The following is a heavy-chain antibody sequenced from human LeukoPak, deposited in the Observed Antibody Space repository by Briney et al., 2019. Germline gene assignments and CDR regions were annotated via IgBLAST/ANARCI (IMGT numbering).Heavy chain of an antibody. CDR1: GYTFTTYT. D-gene: IGHD5/OR15-5a*01. Sequence: ASVKVSCKASGYTFTTYTIHWVRQAPGQRLEWMGWINAGNGDTKFSQKFQGRVTITRDTSASTAYMELSSLRSEDSAVYYCARGVRSLYYFDYWGQGTLVTVSS. CDR3: ARGVRSLYYFDY. CDR2: INAGNGDT. V-gene: IGHV1-3*01. J-gene: IGHJ4*02.